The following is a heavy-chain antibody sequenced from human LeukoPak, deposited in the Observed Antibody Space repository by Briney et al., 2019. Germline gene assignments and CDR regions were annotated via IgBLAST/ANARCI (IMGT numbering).Heavy chain of an antibody. CDR2: IYTSGST. Sequence: SETLSLTCTLSGGSISSYYWSWIRQPPGKGLEWIGYIYTSGSTNYNPSLKSRVTISVDTSKNQFSLKLSSVTAADTAVYYCARHVGHSSSIDYWGQGTLVTVSS. CDR1: GGSISSYY. CDR3: ARHVGHSSSIDY. V-gene: IGHV4-4*09. D-gene: IGHD6-6*01. J-gene: IGHJ4*02.